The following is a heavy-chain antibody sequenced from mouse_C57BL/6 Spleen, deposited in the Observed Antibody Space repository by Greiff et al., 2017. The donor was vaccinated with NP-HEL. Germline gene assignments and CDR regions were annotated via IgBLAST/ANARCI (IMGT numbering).Heavy chain of an antibody. Sequence: QVQLQQSGPGLVQPSQSLSITCTVSGFSLTSYGVHWVRQSPGKGLEWLGVIWSGGSTDYNAAFISRLSISKDNSKSQVFFKMNSLQADDTAIYYCARNMMVTTRYYAMDYWGQGTSVTVSS. D-gene: IGHD2-3*01. CDR3: ARNMMVTTRYYAMDY. V-gene: IGHV2-2*01. J-gene: IGHJ4*01. CDR2: IWSGGST. CDR1: GFSLTSYG.